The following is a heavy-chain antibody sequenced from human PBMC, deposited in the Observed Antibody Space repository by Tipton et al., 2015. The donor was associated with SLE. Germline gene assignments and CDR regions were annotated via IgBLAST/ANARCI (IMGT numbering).Heavy chain of an antibody. CDR1: GGSISSPSHY. CDR2: IYTSGNT. D-gene: IGHD3-10*01. V-gene: IGHV4-61*09. Sequence: TLSLTCTVSGGSISSPSHYWSWVRQPAEKGLEWIGHIYTSGNTNYNPSLKSRVSMSIDTSKNQLSLRLSSVSAADTAVYFCAREPRNRAPYGMDVWGQGSTVTVSS. J-gene: IGHJ6*02. CDR3: AREPRNRAPYGMDV.